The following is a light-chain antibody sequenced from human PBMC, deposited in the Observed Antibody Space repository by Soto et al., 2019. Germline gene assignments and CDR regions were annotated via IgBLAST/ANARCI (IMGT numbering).Light chain of an antibody. CDR3: QERSNWPSLS. CDR1: QSVFDY. J-gene: IGKJ4*01. Sequence: EIVLTQSPATLSLSLGQRATLSCKASQSVFDYIAWYQQKPGQAPRLLIYEASIRATGVPARFSGSGSGTDFTLTISSLGPEDFAVYYCQERSNWPSLSFGGGTKVEIK. CDR2: EAS. V-gene: IGKV3-11*01.